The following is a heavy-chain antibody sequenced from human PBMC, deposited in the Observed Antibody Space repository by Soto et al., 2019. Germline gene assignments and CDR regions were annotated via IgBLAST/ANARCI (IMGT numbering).Heavy chain of an antibody. V-gene: IGHV1-18*01. J-gene: IGHJ5*02. D-gene: IGHD3-3*01. CDR2: ISAYDGKT. CDR3: ARDPHEFWTSYWFDP. CDR1: GYTFNTYG. Sequence: ASVKVSCKTSGYTFNTYGINWVRQPPGQGLELMGWISAYDGKTTYAEKFQGRVTLTTDTSTSTAYMELRSLRSDDTAIYYCARDPHEFWTSYWFDPWGQGTPVTVS.